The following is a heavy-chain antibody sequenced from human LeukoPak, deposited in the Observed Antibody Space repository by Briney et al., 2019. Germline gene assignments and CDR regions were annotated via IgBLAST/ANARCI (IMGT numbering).Heavy chain of an antibody. CDR2: IYYSGST. D-gene: IGHD3-10*01. V-gene: IGHV4-59*08. J-gene: IGHJ5*02. CDR3: AGHSTHSGWFDP. Sequence: SETLSLTCTVSGGSISSYYWSWIRQPPGKGLEWIGYIYYSGSTNYNPSLKSRVTISVDTSKNQFSLKLSSVTAADTAVYYCAGHSTHSGWFDPWGQGTLVTVSS. CDR1: GGSISSYY.